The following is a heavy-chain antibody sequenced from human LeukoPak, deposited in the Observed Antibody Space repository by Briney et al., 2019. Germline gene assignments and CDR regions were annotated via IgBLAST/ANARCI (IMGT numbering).Heavy chain of an antibody. J-gene: IGHJ5*02. CDR1: GDSLSSGDYS. CDR3: ARELWFVNAPGSWFDP. D-gene: IGHD3-10*01. V-gene: IGHV4-30-2*01. CDR2: IFHSGSS. Sequence: SETLSLTCAVSGDSLSSGDYSWSWIRQPSGRGLDWIGYIFHSGSSYYNPSLKSRVTISVDRSKNQFSLRLTSVTAADMAAYYCARELWFVNAPGSWFDPWGQGTLVTVSS.